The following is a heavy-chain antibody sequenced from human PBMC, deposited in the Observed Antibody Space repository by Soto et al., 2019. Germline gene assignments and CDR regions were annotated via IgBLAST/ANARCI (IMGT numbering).Heavy chain of an antibody. J-gene: IGHJ4*02. Sequence: AASVKVSCKASGYTFTGYYMHWVRQAPGQGLEWMGWINPNSGGTNYAQKFQGWVTMTRDTSISTAYMELSRLRSDDTAVYYCARSTSPAAITPFDYWGQGTLVTVSS. CDR2: INPNSGGT. CDR1: GYTFTGYY. D-gene: IGHD2-2*01. V-gene: IGHV1-2*04. CDR3: ARSTSPAAITPFDY.